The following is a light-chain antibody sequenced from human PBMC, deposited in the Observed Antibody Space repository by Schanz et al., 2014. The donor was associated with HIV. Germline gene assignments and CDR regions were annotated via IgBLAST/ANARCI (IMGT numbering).Light chain of an antibody. CDR3: VLYMGGDIYWV. CDR2: NTD. V-gene: IGLV8-61*01. J-gene: IGLJ3*02. Sequence: QAVVTQEPSFSVSPGGTVTLTCGLSSGSVSTSFYPTWYRQTPGQPPRPLIYNTDTRSSGVPDRFSGSILGNKAALTITGAQADDESEYYCVLYMGGDIYWVFRGGTKVTVL. CDR1: SGSVSTSFY.